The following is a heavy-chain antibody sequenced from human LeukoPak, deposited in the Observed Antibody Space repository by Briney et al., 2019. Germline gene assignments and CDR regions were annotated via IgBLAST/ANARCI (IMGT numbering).Heavy chain of an antibody. Sequence: SETLSLTCTVSGGSISSSSYYWGWIRQPPGKGLEWIGSIYYSGSTYYNPSLKSRVTISVDTSKNQFSLKLSSVTAADTAVYYCARGLWVGESHYFDYWGQGTLVTVSS. CDR3: ARGLWVGESHYFDY. CDR2: IYYSGST. J-gene: IGHJ4*02. V-gene: IGHV4-39*07. CDR1: GGSISSSSYY. D-gene: IGHD3-10*01.